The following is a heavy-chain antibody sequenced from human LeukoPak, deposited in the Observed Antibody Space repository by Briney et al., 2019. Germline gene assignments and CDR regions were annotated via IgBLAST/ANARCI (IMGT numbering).Heavy chain of an antibody. Sequence: PGGSLRLSCAASGFTVSNWAIHWVRQAPGKGLEWVAAILYDGSNKFYADSVKGRFTISRDNSKNSLDLQMNSLRAEDTAVYYCARGYCSSTSCYNDYWGQGTLVTVSS. CDR2: ILYDGSNK. CDR3: ARGYCSSTSCYNDY. V-gene: IGHV3-30*04. J-gene: IGHJ4*02. CDR1: GFTVSNWA. D-gene: IGHD2-2*02.